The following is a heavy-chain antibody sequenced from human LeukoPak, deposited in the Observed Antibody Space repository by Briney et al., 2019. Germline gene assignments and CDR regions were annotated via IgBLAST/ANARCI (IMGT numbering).Heavy chain of an antibody. CDR1: GFTFSSYS. V-gene: IGHV3-21*01. Sequence: GGSLRLSCAASGFTFSSYSMNWVRQAPGKGLEWVSSISSSSSYIYYVDSVKGRFTISRDNAKNSLYLQMNSLRVEDTAVYYCARSGDNYYYHYMDVWGKGTTVTVSS. CDR2: ISSSSSYI. D-gene: IGHD1-26*01. CDR3: ARSGDNYYYHYMDV. J-gene: IGHJ6*03.